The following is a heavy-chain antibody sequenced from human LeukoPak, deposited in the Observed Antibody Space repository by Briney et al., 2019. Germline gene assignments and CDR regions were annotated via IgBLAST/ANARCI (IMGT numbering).Heavy chain of an antibody. D-gene: IGHD4-23*01. CDR2: IYYGGST. J-gene: IGHJ3*02. CDR1: GGSISTYY. V-gene: IGHV4-59*01. CDR3: ATLNYGGKSNDAFDI. Sequence: PSETLSLTCTVSGGSISTYYWTWIRQPPGKGLEWIGYIYYGGSTNYNPSLKSRVTISADTSKNHFSLKVSAVTAADTAVYYCATLNYGGKSNDAFDIWGQGTMVTVSS.